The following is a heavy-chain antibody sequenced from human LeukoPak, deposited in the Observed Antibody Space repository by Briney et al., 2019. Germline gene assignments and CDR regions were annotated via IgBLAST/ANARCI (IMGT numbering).Heavy chain of an antibody. D-gene: IGHD6-13*01. Sequence: SQTLSLTCAVSGGSISSGGYSWSWIRQPPGKGLEWIGYIYHSGSTYYNPSLKSRVTMSVDTSKNQFSLKLSSVTAADTAVYYCARDSSWYDYWGQGTLVTVSS. CDR3: ARDSSWYDY. CDR2: IYHSGST. V-gene: IGHV4-30-2*01. CDR1: GGSISSGGYS. J-gene: IGHJ4*02.